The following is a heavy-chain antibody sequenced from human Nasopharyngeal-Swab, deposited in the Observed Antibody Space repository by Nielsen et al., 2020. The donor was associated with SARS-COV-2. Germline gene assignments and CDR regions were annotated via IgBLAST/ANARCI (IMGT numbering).Heavy chain of an antibody. V-gene: IGHV2-5*02. CDR3: AHKKNWNFDY. J-gene: IGHJ4*02. CDR1: GFSLNTGGVG. CDR2: LYGDDGK. Sequence: SGPTLVKPTQTLTLTCNFSGFSLNTGGVGVGWIRQPPGKALEWLTLLYGDDGKTYSPSLKSRHTITKETSKNQVVLTMTNMDPVETDTYYCAHKKNWNFDYWGQGIPVTVSS. D-gene: IGHD1-1*01.